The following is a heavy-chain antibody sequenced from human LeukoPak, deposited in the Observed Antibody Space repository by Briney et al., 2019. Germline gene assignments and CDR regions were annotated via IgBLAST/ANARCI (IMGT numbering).Heavy chain of an antibody. D-gene: IGHD6-19*01. Sequence: PGGSLRLSCAASGFTFSSYAMHWVRQAPGKGLEWVAVISYDGSNKYYADSVKGRFTISRDNSKNTLYLQMNSLRAEDTAVYYCARSGYSSGWPGAPVIWGQGTMVTVSS. CDR1: GFTFSSYA. CDR3: ARSGYSSGWPGAPVI. CDR2: ISYDGSNK. V-gene: IGHV3-30*04. J-gene: IGHJ3*02.